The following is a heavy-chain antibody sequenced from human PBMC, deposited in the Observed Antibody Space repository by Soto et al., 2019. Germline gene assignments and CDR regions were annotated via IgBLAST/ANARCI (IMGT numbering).Heavy chain of an antibody. CDR3: ARDRGGGRLVRYYYGMDV. D-gene: IGHD6-13*01. Sequence: GGSLRLACAACGFTFSSYEMNWVLQAPGNGLEWVSYISSSGSTIYYADSVKGRFTISKDNPKNTLYLQIKSLRPEDTAVYYCARDRGGGRLVRYYYGMDVWGQGTSVTVYS. CDR1: GFTFSSYE. V-gene: IGHV3-48*03. J-gene: IGHJ6*02. CDR2: ISSSGSTI.